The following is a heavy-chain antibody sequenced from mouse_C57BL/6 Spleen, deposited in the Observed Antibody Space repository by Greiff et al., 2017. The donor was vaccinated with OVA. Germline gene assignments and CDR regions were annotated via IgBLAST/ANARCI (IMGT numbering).Heavy chain of an antibody. CDR2: IYPSDSET. D-gene: IGHD3-1*01. CDR3: ARRGAQLRPLAY. Sequence: QVQLQQPGAELVRPGSSVKLSCKASGYTFTSYWMDWVKQRPGQGLEWIGNIYPSDSETHYNQKFKEKATLTVDKSSSTAYMQLSSLTSEDSAVYYCARRGAQLRPLAYWGQGTLVTVSA. V-gene: IGHV1-61*01. J-gene: IGHJ3*01. CDR1: GYTFTSYW.